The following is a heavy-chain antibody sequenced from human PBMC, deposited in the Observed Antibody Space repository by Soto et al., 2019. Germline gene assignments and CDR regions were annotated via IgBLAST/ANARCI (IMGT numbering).Heavy chain of an antibody. CDR3: ARGQVPAASEYYYGMDV. CDR1: GGTFSSYA. V-gene: IGHV1-69*13. CDR2: IIPIFGTA. D-gene: IGHD2-2*01. Sequence: SVKVSCKASGGTFSSYAISWVRQAPGQGLEWMGGIIPIFGTANYAQKVQGRVTITADESTSTAYMELSSLRSEDTAVYYCARGQVPAASEYYYGMDVWGQGTTVTVSS. J-gene: IGHJ6*02.